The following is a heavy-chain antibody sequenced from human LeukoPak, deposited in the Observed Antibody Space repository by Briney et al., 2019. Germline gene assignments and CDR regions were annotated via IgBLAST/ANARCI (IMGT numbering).Heavy chain of an antibody. J-gene: IGHJ4*02. D-gene: IGHD3-9*01. V-gene: IGHV4-34*01. CDR1: GGSFSGYY. CDR3: ARGPSITIFFDY. CDR2: INHSGST. Sequence: SETLSLTCAVYGGSFSGYYWSWIRQPPGKGLEWIGEINHSGSTNYNPSLKSRVIISVDTSKNQFSLKLSSVTAADTAVYYCARGPSITIFFDYWGQGTLVTVSS.